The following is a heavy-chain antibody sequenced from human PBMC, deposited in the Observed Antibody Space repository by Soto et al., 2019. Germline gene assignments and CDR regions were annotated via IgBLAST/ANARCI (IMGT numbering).Heavy chain of an antibody. J-gene: IGHJ6*02. CDR2: IWYDGSNK. Sequence: SLRLSCAASGFTFSSYGMHWVRQAPGKGLEWVAVIWYDGSNKYYADSVKGRFTISRDNSKNTLYLQMNSLRAEDTAVYYCAGPYYYGSGSYSNYYYYGMDIWGQGTTVTVSS. CDR3: AGPYYYGSGSYSNYYYYGMDI. V-gene: IGHV3-33*01. D-gene: IGHD3-10*01. CDR1: GFTFSSYG.